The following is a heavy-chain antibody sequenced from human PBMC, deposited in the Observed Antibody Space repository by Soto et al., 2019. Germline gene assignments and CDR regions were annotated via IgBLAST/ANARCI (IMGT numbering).Heavy chain of an antibody. Sequence: GGSLRLSCAASGFTFSDYYMSWIRQAPGKGLEWVSYISSSGSTIYYADSVKGRFTISRDNAKNSLYLQMNSLRAEDTAVYYCARMVYADYYYYYYMDVWGKGTTVTVSS. CDR3: ARMVYADYYYYYYMDV. J-gene: IGHJ6*03. D-gene: IGHD2-8*01. CDR2: ISSSGSTI. V-gene: IGHV3-11*01. CDR1: GFTFSDYY.